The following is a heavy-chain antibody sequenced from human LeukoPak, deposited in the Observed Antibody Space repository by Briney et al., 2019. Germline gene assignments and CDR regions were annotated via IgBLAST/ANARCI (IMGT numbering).Heavy chain of an antibody. CDR1: GYTFTSYY. J-gene: IGHJ3*02. V-gene: IGHV1-46*01. CDR2: INPSGGST. D-gene: IGHD3-3*01. CDR3: ARDSQALEWLPHAFDI. Sequence: ASVKVSCKASGYTFTSYYMHWVRQAPGQGLEWMGIINPSGGSTSYAQKFQGRVTMTRDMSTSTVYMELSSVRSEDTAVYYCARDSQALEWLPHAFDIWGQGTMVTVSS.